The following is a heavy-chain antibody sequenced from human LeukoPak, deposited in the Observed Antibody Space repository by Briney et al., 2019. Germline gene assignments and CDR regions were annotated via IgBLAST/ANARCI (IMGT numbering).Heavy chain of an antibody. Sequence: PSETLSLACAVYGGSFSGYYWSWIRQPPGKGLEWIGETNHSGSTNYNPSLKSRVTISVDTSKNQFSLKLSSVTAADTAVYYCARGLIVVVPAAMYYYYYGMDVWGQGTTVTVSS. CDR2: TNHSGST. V-gene: IGHV4-34*01. J-gene: IGHJ6*02. CDR1: GGSFSGYY. D-gene: IGHD2-2*01. CDR3: ARGLIVVVPAAMYYYYYGMDV.